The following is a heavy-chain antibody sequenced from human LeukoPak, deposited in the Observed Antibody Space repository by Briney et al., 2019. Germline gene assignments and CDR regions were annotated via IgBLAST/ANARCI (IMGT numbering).Heavy chain of an antibody. CDR1: GGTFSSYA. Sequence: SVKVSCKASGGTFSSYAISWVRQAPGQGLEWMGRIIPILGIANYAQKFQGRVTITADKSTSTAYMELSSLRSEDTAVYYCARDQGRITMVRGVNDYWGQGTLVTVSS. D-gene: IGHD3-10*01. CDR3: ARDQGRITMVRGVNDY. V-gene: IGHV1-69*04. CDR2: IIPILGIA. J-gene: IGHJ4*02.